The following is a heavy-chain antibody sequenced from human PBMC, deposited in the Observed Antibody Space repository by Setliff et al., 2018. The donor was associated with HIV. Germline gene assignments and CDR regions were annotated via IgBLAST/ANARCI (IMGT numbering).Heavy chain of an antibody. Sequence: SETLSLTCAVYGASFNNYYWSWIRQPSGRGLEWIGEVTHSGRTNYNPSLESRVTTSVDTSKKQFSLRLTSVTAADTAVYYCARGVRDNSGWSSYYFDYWGQGTLVTVSS. D-gene: IGHD6-19*01. CDR2: VTHSGRT. V-gene: IGHV4-34*01. CDR1: GASFNNYY. J-gene: IGHJ4*02. CDR3: ARGVRDNSGWSSYYFDY.